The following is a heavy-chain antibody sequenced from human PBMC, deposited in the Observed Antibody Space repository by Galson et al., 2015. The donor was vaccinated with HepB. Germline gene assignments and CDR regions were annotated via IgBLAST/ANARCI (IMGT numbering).Heavy chain of an antibody. CDR1: GFAFDSHA. J-gene: IGHJ5*01. D-gene: IGHD5-18*01. CDR3: AEGYGLFDS. Sequence: SLRLSCAASGFAFDSHAMSWVRQAPGKGLEWISGTSGNGDSTFYTDSVKGRFTVSKDNSKNILYLQINSLRVEDRGLYFCAEGYGLFDSWGQGILVTVSS. CDR2: TSGNGDST. V-gene: IGHV3-23*01.